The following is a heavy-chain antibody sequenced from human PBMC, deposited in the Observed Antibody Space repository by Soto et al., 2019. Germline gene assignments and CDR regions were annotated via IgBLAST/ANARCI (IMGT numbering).Heavy chain of an antibody. D-gene: IGHD6-13*01. CDR2: IYHSGST. CDR1: GGSISSSNW. V-gene: IGHV4-4*02. J-gene: IGHJ5*02. Sequence: SETLSLTCAVSGGSISSSNWWSWVRQPPGKGLEWIEEIYHSGSTNYNPSLKSRVTISVDKSKNQFSLKLSSVTAADTAVYYCARGSVVAAAGTWSWFDPWGQGTLVTVSS. CDR3: ARGSVVAAAGTWSWFDP.